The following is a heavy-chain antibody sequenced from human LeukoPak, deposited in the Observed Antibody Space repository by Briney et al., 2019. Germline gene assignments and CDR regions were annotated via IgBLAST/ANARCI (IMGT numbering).Heavy chain of an antibody. CDR3: ARGIAVAGTPYFDY. D-gene: IGHD6-19*01. J-gene: IGHJ4*02. Sequence: GGSLRLSCAASGFTFSSYSMNWVRQAPGRGLEWVSSISSSSSYIYYADSVKGRFTISRDNAKNSLYLQMNSLRAEDTAVYYCARGIAVAGTPYFDYWGQGTLVTVSS. CDR1: GFTFSSYS. CDR2: ISSSSSYI. V-gene: IGHV3-21*01.